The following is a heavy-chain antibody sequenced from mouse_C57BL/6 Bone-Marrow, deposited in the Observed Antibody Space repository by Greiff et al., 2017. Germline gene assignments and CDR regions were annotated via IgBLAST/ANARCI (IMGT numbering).Heavy chain of an antibody. CDR1: GYAFSSSW. CDR3: ANYGSSYDY. J-gene: IGHJ2*01. D-gene: IGHD1-1*01. Sequence: VKVVESGPELVKPGASVKISCKASGYAFSSSWMNWVKQRPGKGLEWIGRIYPGDGDTNYNGKFKGKATLTADKSSSTAYMQLSSLTSEDSAVYFCANYGSSYDYWGQGTTLTVSS. V-gene: IGHV1-82*01. CDR2: IYPGDGDT.